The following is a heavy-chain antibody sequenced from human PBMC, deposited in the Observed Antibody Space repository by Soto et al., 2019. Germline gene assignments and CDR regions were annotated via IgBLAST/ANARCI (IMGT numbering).Heavy chain of an antibody. CDR1: GFTFSSYG. CDR2: IWYDGSNK. D-gene: IGHD2-2*01. CDR3: ARVDCSSTSCYHNYYYYYGMDV. Sequence: LRLSCAASGFTFSSYGMHWVRQAPGKGLEWVAVIWYDGSNKYYADSVKGRFTISRDNSKNTLYLQMNSLRAEDTAVYYCARVDCSSTSCYHNYYYYYGMDVWGQGTTVTVSS. V-gene: IGHV3-33*01. J-gene: IGHJ6*02.